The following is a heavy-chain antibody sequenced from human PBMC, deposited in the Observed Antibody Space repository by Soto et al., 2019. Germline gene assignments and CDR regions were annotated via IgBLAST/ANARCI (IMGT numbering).Heavy chain of an antibody. CDR3: AKADDYGDYGHDY. V-gene: IGHV3-23*01. J-gene: IGHJ4*02. D-gene: IGHD4-17*01. CDR2: ISGSGGST. CDR1: GFTFSSYA. Sequence: EVQLLESGGGLVQPGGSLSLSCAASGFTFSSYAMSWVRQAPGKGLEWVSAISGSGGSTYYADSVKGRFTISRDNSKNTLYLQMNSLRAEDTAVYYCAKADDYGDYGHDYWGQGTLVTVSS.